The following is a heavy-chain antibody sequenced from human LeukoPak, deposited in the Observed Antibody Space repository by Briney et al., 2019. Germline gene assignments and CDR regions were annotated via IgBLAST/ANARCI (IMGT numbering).Heavy chain of an antibody. CDR1: GGSISSYY. V-gene: IGHV4-59*01. Sequence: SETLSLICTVSGGSISSYYWSWIRQPPGKGLELIGYIYYTGSTNYNPSLKSRVSISVDTSKNQFPLRLTSVTAADTAVYYCARVDAAPLRGAFDIWGQGTMVTVSS. J-gene: IGHJ3*02. CDR3: ARVDAAPLRGAFDI. D-gene: IGHD4-17*01. CDR2: IYYTGST.